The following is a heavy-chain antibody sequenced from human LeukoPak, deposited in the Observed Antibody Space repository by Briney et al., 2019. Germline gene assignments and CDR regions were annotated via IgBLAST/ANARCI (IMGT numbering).Heavy chain of an antibody. CDR3: ARDGIMITFGGVIVMYYFNY. CDR1: GYTFTSYY. CDR2: INPSGGST. D-gene: IGHD3-16*02. V-gene: IGHV1-46*01. Sequence: GASVKVSCKASGYTFTSYYMHWVRQAPGQGLEWMGIINPSGGSTSYAQKFQGRVTMTRDTSTSTVYMELSSLRSEDTAVYYCARDGIMITFGGVIVMYYFNYWGQGTLVTVSS. J-gene: IGHJ4*02.